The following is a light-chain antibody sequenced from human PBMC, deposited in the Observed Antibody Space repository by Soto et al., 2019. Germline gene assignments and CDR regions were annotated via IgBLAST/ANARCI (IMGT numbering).Light chain of an antibody. J-gene: IGKJ1*01. Sequence: IVLTQSPGPLSLSPGERATLSCTXSQSVSSSSLAWYQQKRGQAPRLLIHGASNRATGIPDRFSGSGSGTDFTLTISRLEPEDVAVYYCQQYGGSPRTLGQGTKVDIK. CDR2: GAS. CDR1: QSVSSSS. CDR3: QQYGGSPRT. V-gene: IGKV3-20*01.